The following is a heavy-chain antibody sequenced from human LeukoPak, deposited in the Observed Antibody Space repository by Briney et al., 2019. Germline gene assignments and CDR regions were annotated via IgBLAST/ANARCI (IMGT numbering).Heavy chain of an antibody. Sequence: AGGSLRLSCAASGFTFSTYAMSWVRRAPGKGLEWVSTINESGSNTYYADSVKGRFTISRDNSKNTPYLQMSSLRAEDTAIYYCAKVPGSSGSYYRMHFYFDYWGQGTLVTVSS. J-gene: IGHJ4*02. D-gene: IGHD6-19*01. CDR1: GFTFSTYA. CDR3: AKVPGSSGSYYRMHFYFDY. CDR2: INESGSNT. V-gene: IGHV3-23*01.